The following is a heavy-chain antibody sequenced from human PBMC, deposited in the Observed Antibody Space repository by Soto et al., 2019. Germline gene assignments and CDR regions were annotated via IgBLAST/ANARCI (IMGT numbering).Heavy chain of an antibody. D-gene: IGHD6-25*01. CDR3: ARDFPAAGTDDY. CDR1: GFTFSDYY. J-gene: IGHJ4*02. CDR2: ISSSSSYT. V-gene: IGHV3-11*05. Sequence: QVQLVESGGGLVKPGGSLRLSCAASGFTFSDYYMSWIRQAPGKGLEWVSYISSSSSYTNYADSVKGRFTISRDNAKNSLYLQMNSLRAEDTAVYYCARDFPAAGTDDYWGQGTLVTVSS.